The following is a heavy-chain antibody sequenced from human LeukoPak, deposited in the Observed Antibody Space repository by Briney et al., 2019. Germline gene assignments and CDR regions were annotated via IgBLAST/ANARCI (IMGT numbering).Heavy chain of an antibody. V-gene: IGHV3-21*01. CDR2: IDPSSTYI. CDR3: ARDRGYTYGFPSDY. J-gene: IGHJ4*02. D-gene: IGHD5-18*01. Sequence: GGSLRLSCAASGFTFRSYSMNWVRQAPGKGLEWVSAIDPSSTYIYYADSVKGRFTISRDNAKNSLYLQMNSLRAEDTAVYYCARDRGYTYGFPSDYWGQGTLVTVSS. CDR1: GFTFRSYS.